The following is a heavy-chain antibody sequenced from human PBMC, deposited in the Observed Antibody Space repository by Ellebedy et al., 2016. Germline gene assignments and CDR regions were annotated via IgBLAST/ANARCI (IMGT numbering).Heavy chain of an antibody. Sequence: GGSLRLSXAASGFTFSSYSMNWVRQAPGKGLEWVSSISSSSSYIYYADSVKGRFTISRDNSKNTLYLQMNSLRAEDTAVYYCVRVRWNVSNFDAFDIWGQGTMVTVSS. CDR1: GFTFSSYS. J-gene: IGHJ3*02. CDR2: ISSSSSYI. CDR3: VRVRWNVSNFDAFDI. D-gene: IGHD1-1*01. V-gene: IGHV3-21*04.